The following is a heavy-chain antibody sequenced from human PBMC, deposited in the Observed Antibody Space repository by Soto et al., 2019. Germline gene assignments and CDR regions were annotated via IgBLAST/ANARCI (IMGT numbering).Heavy chain of an antibody. J-gene: IGHJ5*02. V-gene: IGHV4-4*02. CDR1: GGSISSSNW. CDR2: IYHSGST. D-gene: IGHD6-6*01. Sequence: PSETLSLTCAVSGGSISSSNWWSWVRQPPGEGLEWIGEIYHSGSTNYNPSLKSRVTISVDKSKNQFSLKLSSVTAADTAVYYCAREFSSSSGENWFDPWGQGTLVTVSS. CDR3: AREFSSSSGENWFDP.